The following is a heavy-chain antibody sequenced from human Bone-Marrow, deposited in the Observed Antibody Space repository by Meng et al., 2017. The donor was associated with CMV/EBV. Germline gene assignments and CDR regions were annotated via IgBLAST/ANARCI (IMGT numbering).Heavy chain of an antibody. J-gene: IGHJ6*02. CDR3: ARALGYCSSTSCYSYYYGMDV. V-gene: IGHV3-21*01. D-gene: IGHD2-2*01. Sequence: LKISCAASGFTFSSYSMNWVRQAPGKGLEWVSSISSSSSYIYYADSVKGRFTVSRDNAKNSLYLQMNSLRAEDTAVYYCARALGYCSSTSCYSYYYGMDVWGQGTTVTVSS. CDR1: GFTFSSYS. CDR2: ISSSSSYI.